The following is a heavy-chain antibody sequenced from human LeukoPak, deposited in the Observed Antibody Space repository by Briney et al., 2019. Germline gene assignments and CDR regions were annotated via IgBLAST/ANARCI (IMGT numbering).Heavy chain of an antibody. CDR2: ISGSGGST. CDR3: AKDDTMVRGVITSTFDY. CDR1: GFTISSYG. D-gene: IGHD3-10*01. J-gene: IGHJ4*02. V-gene: IGHV3-23*01. Sequence: GGSLRLSCAASGFTISSYGMSWVRQAPGKGLEWVSAISGSGGSTYYADSVKGRFTISRDNSKNTLYLQMNSLRAEDTAVYYCAKDDTMVRGVITSTFDYWGQGTLVTVSS.